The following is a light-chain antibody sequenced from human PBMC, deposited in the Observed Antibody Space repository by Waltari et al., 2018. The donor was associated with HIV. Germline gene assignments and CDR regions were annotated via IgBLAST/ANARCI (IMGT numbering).Light chain of an antibody. Sequence: QSVLTQPASVSGSPGPSLTLSCTGPFNDIGSYTYVSWSQQSPDKAPKLIIYEVSYRPSGVSSRFSGSKSGNTASLTISGLQTEDEAYYHCSSYSRGALLFGGGTKVTVL. CDR1: FNDIGSYTY. CDR2: EVS. J-gene: IGLJ2*01. CDR3: SSYSRGALL. V-gene: IGLV2-14*01.